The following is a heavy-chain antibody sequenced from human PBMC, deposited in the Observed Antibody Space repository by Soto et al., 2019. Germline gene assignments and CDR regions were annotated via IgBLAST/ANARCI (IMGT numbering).Heavy chain of an antibody. J-gene: IGHJ6*02. D-gene: IGHD3-10*01. CDR3: ARDLGEYNYYYYGMDV. CDR1: GGSISSNSYY. CDR2: IYYSGST. V-gene: IGHV4-31*03. Sequence: PSETLSLTCTASGGSISSNSYYWGWIRQSPGKGLEWIGYIYYSGSTYYNPSLKSRVTISVDTSKNQFSLKLSSVTAADTAVYYCARDLGEYNYYYYGMDVWGQGTTVTVSS.